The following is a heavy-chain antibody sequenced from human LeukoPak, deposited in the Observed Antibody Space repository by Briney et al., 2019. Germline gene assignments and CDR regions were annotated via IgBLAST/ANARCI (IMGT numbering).Heavy chain of an antibody. CDR1: GLTFSTYG. CDR2: INSDGSST. CDR3: ARDRVQGGAFDI. D-gene: IGHD3-16*01. J-gene: IGHJ3*02. V-gene: IGHV3-74*01. Sequence: PGGTLRLSCAASGLTFSTYGMSWVRQAPGKGLVWVSRINSDGSSTSYADSVKGRFTISRDNAKNTLYLQMNSLRAEDTAVYYCARDRVQGGAFDIWGQGTMVTVSS.